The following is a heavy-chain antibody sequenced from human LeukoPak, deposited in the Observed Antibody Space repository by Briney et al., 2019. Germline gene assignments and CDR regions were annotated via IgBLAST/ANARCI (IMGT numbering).Heavy chain of an antibody. Sequence: GGSLRLSCAASGFTFSSYAMSWVRQAPGKGLEWVSAISGSSGTTYYADSVKGRFTISRDNSKNTLYLQMNSLRAEDTAVYYCAKEGYSSTWNADFDFGGQGTLVTVSS. CDR2: ISGSSGTT. D-gene: IGHD6-13*01. CDR1: GFTFSSYA. J-gene: IGHJ4*02. CDR3: AKEGYSSTWNADFDF. V-gene: IGHV3-23*01.